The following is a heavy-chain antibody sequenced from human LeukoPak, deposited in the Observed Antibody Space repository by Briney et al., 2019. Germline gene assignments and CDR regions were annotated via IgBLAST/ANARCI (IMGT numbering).Heavy chain of an antibody. Sequence: PGGSLRLSCAASGFTFSSCAMHWVRQAPGKGLEWVAVTSYDGSNKYYADSVKGRFTISRDNSKNTLYLQMNSLRAEDTAVYYCVKGIAAAGPDYWGQGTLVTVPS. V-gene: IGHV3-30*04. CDR2: TSYDGSNK. CDR3: VKGIAAAGPDY. J-gene: IGHJ4*02. D-gene: IGHD6-13*01. CDR1: GFTFSSCA.